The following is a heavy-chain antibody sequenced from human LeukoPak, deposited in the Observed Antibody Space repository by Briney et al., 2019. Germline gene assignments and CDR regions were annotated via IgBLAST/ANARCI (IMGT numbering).Heavy chain of an antibody. CDR2: ISGSGGST. Sequence: GRSLRLSCAASGLTFSSYAMGGVRQAPGKGLEWVSAISGSGGSTSYADSVKGRFTISRDNSKNTLYLQMNSLRAEDTAVYYCAKGPRYSYGYCYWGQGTLVTVSS. D-gene: IGHD5-18*01. CDR1: GLTFSSYA. J-gene: IGHJ4*02. CDR3: AKGPRYSYGYCY. V-gene: IGHV3-23*01.